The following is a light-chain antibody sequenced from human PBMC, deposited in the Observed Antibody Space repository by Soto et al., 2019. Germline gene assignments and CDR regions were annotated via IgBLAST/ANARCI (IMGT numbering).Light chain of an antibody. V-gene: IGKV1-12*01. Sequence: DIQMTQSPSSVSASVGDTVTITCRASQDILSWLAWYQQKPGEAPRLLIYASSNLQSGVPSRFSGSRSGTDFTRTISSLQPEDFANYYCQQANTFPITFGHGTRLDIK. CDR1: QDILSW. CDR2: ASS. CDR3: QQANTFPIT. J-gene: IGKJ3*01.